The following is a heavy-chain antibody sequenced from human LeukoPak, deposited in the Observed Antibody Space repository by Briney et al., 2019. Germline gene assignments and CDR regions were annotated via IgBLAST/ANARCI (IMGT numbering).Heavy chain of an antibody. CDR2: INPNSGGT. J-gene: IGHJ3*02. D-gene: IGHD6-13*01. CDR1: GYTFTGYY. Sequence: ASVKVSCKASGYTFTGYYMNWVRQAPGQGLEWMGWINPNSGGTNYAQKLQGRVTMTTDTSTSTAYMELRSLRSEDTAVYYCARPGIAAATDAFDIWGQGTMVTVSS. V-gene: IGHV1-2*02. CDR3: ARPGIAAATDAFDI.